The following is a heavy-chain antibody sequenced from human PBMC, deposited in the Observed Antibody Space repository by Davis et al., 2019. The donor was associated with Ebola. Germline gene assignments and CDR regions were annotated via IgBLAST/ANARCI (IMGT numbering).Heavy chain of an antibody. CDR1: AFTFSSYW. J-gene: IGHJ6*02. CDR2: INSDGSST. V-gene: IGHV3-74*01. D-gene: IGHD3-16*01. CDR3: AREVRGWGYYGMDV. Sequence: HTAGSLRLSCAPSAFTFSSYWMHWVRQAPGKGLVWVSRINSDGSSTSYADSVKGRFTISRDNAKNTLYLQMNSLRAEDTAVYYCAREVRGWGYYGMDVWGQGTTVTVSS.